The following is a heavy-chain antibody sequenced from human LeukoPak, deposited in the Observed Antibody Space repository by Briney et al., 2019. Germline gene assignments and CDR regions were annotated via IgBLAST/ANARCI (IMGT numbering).Heavy chain of an antibody. V-gene: IGHV3-21*01. D-gene: IGHD2-2*01. J-gene: IGHJ4*02. CDR2: ISSSSSYI. CDR1: GFTFSSYS. Sequence: GGSLRLSCAASGFTFSSYSMNWVRQAPGKGLEWVSSISSSSSYIYYADSVKGRFTISRDNAKNSLYLQMNSLRAEDTAVYYCARDVRPQTWAIVVVPAAMDYWGQGTLVTVSS. CDR3: ARDVRPQTWAIVVVPAAMDY.